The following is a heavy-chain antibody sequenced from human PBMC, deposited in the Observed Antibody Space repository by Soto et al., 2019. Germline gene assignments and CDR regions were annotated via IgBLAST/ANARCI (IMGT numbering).Heavy chain of an antibody. D-gene: IGHD4-17*01. CDR1: GGSVSSGSYY. J-gene: IGHJ6*02. CDR2: ISYSGST. V-gene: IGHV4-61*01. CDR3: AREPTTVTNYYYYALDV. Sequence: SETLCLPCTVFGGSVSSGSYYRSLIRQPPGKGLEWIGYISYSGSTNYNPSLKSRVTISVDTSKNQFSLKLSSVTAADTAVYYCAREPTTVTNYYYYALDVWGQGTTVTVSS.